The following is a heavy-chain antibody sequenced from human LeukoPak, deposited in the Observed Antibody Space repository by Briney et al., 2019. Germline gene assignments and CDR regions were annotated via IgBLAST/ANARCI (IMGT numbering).Heavy chain of an antibody. CDR3: ARACGYSGYGIDY. V-gene: IGHV4-34*01. Sequence: PSETLSLTCTVYGGSFSGYYWSWIRQPPGKGLEWIGEINHSGSTNYNPSLKSRVTISVDTSKNQFSLKLSSVTAADTAVYYCARACGYSGYGIDYWGQGTLVTVSS. CDR1: GGSFSGYY. J-gene: IGHJ4*02. CDR2: INHSGST. D-gene: IGHD5-12*01.